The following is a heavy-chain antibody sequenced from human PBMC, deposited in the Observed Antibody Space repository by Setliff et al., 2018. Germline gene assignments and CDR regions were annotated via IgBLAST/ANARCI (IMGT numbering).Heavy chain of an antibody. CDR3: ARVGPSQGIAVATYFFDY. D-gene: IGHD6-19*01. J-gene: IGHJ4*02. V-gene: IGHV3-7*03. Sequence: GGSLRLSCTASGLSYINDWVSWVRQAPGKGLEWLASINPHGSEKYYADSVKGRFTISRDNAKNSLSLQMNNLRTEDTAFFYCARVGPSQGIAVATYFFDYWGQGTLVTVSS. CDR1: GLSYINDW. CDR2: INPHGSEK.